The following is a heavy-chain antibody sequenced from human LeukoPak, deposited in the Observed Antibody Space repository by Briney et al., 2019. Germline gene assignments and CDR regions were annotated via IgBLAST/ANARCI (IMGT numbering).Heavy chain of an antibody. CDR1: GFTFSSYW. D-gene: IGHD3-3*01. Sequence: GGSLRLSCAASGFTFSSYWMSWVRQAPGKGLEWVANTKQDGSEKYYVDSVKGGFTISRDNAKNSLYLQMNSLRAEDTAVYYCARDFWSGYFHKVEGLNWFDPWGQGTLVTVSS. CDR3: ARDFWSGYFHKVEGLNWFDP. V-gene: IGHV3-7*01. CDR2: TKQDGSEK. J-gene: IGHJ5*02.